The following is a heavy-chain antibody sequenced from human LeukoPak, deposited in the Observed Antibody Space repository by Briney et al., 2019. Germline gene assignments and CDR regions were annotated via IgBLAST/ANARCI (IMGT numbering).Heavy chain of an antibody. CDR3: ARFRITIFGVVIGNWFDP. CDR1: GYTFTSYG. D-gene: IGHD3-3*01. J-gene: IGHJ5*02. Sequence: GSVKVSCKASGYTFTSYGISWVRQAPGQGLEWMGWISAYNGNTNYAQKLQGRVTMTTDTSTSTAYMELRSLRSDDTAVYYCARFRITIFGVVIGNWFDPWGQGTLVTVSS. CDR2: ISAYNGNT. V-gene: IGHV1-18*01.